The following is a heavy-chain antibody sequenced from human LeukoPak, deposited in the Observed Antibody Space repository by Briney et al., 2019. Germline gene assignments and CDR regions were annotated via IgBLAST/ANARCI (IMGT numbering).Heavy chain of an antibody. V-gene: IGHV3-23*01. CDR1: GFTFSSYA. Sequence: GGSLRPSCAASGFTFSSYAMSWVRQAPGKGLEWVSAISGSGGSTYYADSVKGRFTISRDNSKNTLYLQMNSLRAEDTAVYYCAKVHCSGGSCYVGDAFDIWGQGTMVTVSS. J-gene: IGHJ3*02. D-gene: IGHD2-15*01. CDR3: AKVHCSGGSCYVGDAFDI. CDR2: ISGSGGST.